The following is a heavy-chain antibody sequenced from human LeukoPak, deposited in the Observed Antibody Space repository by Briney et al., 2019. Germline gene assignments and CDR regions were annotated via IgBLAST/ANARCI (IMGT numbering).Heavy chain of an antibody. CDR1: GFTFSSYA. Sequence: GGSLRLSCAASGFTFSSYAVSWVRQAPGKGLEWVSAISGSGGSTYYADSVKGRFTISRDNSKNTLYLQMNSLRAEDTAVYYCAKDHTIVVVPAAMIDYWGQGTLVTVSS. J-gene: IGHJ4*02. V-gene: IGHV3-23*01. CDR2: ISGSGGST. CDR3: AKDHTIVVVPAAMIDY. D-gene: IGHD2-2*01.